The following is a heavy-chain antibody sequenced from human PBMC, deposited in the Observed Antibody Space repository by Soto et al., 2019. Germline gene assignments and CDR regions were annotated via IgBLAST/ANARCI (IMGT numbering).Heavy chain of an antibody. V-gene: IGHV3-30*18. D-gene: IGHD1-26*01. J-gene: IGHJ6*02. Sequence: PGGSLRLSCAASGLTFHSHVMHWVRQAPGKGLEWVAVISFDGLKTYYADSVKGRFTISRDNTNTTLFLQMNTLRPEDTAVYYCAQDRSGSYPFYYGMDVWGQGTTVTVSS. CDR2: ISFDGLKT. CDR1: GLTFHSHV. CDR3: AQDRSGSYPFYYGMDV.